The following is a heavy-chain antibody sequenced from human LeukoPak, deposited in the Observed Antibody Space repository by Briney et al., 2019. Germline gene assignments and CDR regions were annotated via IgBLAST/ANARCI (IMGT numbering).Heavy chain of an antibody. CDR1: GYTFTSYG. D-gene: IGHD2-2*01. V-gene: IGHV1-69*13. CDR3: ARDEGPYCSSTSCYGGDY. Sequence: PVKVSCKASGYTFTSYGISWVRQAPGQGLEWMGGIIPIFGTANYAQKFQGRVTITADESTSTAYMELSSLRSEDTAVYYCARDEGPYCSSTSCYGGDYWGQGTLVTVSS. J-gene: IGHJ4*02. CDR2: IIPIFGTA.